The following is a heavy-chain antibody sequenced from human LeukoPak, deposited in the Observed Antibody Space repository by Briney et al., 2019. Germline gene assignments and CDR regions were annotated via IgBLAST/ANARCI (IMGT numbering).Heavy chain of an antibody. CDR3: ARQGAGVALMVYRTNYFDY. CDR1: NGSISRYT. Sequence: KSSETLSLTCTVSNGSISRYTWSWIRQPPGKGLEWIAYLYYTGRSNYNPSLQSRVTISVDTSKNQLSLKLSSVTAADTAVYCCARQGAGVALMVYRTNYFDYWGQGTLVTVSS. V-gene: IGHV4-59*08. CDR2: LYYTGRS. D-gene: IGHD2-8*01. J-gene: IGHJ4*02.